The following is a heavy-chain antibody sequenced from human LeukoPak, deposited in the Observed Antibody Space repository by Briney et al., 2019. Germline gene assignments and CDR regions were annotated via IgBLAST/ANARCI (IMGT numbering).Heavy chain of an antibody. V-gene: IGHV3-23*01. Sequence: PGGSLRLSCAASGFTFSTYAMTWVRQAPGKGLEWVSLISGTGGSTYYADSVKGRFTISRDSAKNSLYLQMNSLRAEDTAVYYCARAGIVGAHWDYWGQGTLVTVSS. J-gene: IGHJ4*02. CDR2: ISGTGGST. D-gene: IGHD1-26*01. CDR3: ARAGIVGAHWDY. CDR1: GFTFSTYA.